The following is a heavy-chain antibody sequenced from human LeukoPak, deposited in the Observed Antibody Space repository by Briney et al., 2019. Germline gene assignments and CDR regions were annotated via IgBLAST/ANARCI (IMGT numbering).Heavy chain of an antibody. Sequence: GGSLRLSCAASGFTFSSYEMNWVRQAPGKGLEWVSYISSSGSTIYYADSVEGRFTISRDNAKNSLYLQMNSLRAEDTAVYYCARSKPLVGAVTYEGMDVWGQGATARVSS. CDR1: GFTFSSYE. J-gene: IGHJ6*02. V-gene: IGHV3-48*03. D-gene: IGHD1-26*01. CDR2: ISSSGSTI. CDR3: ARSKPLVGAVTYEGMDV.